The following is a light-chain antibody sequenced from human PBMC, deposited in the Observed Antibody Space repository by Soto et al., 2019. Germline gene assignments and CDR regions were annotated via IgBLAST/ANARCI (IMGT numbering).Light chain of an antibody. CDR2: GAS. V-gene: IGKV3-15*01. CDR1: QSISDT. J-gene: IGKJ1*01. Sequence: EIVMTHSPATLSVSPWGRATLSCRASQSISDTLAWYQQKPGQAPRLLIHGASTRAPGFPARFSGSGSGTDFTLTISSLQSEDFAVYYCQQYNNWPWTFGQGTKVDIK. CDR3: QQYNNWPWT.